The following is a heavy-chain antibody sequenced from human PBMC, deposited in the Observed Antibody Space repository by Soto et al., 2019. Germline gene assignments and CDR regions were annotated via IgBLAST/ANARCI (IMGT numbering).Heavy chain of an antibody. Sequence: QVQLVESGGGVVQPGRSLRLSCAASGFTFSSYGMHWVRQAPGKGLEWVAVISYDGSNKYYADSVKGRFTISIDNSKKALYLQVDSLRAVYTGVHYSAKLVALGELSLNAFDIWGQGTMVTVPS. CDR1: GFTFSSYG. CDR3: AKLVALGELSLNAFDI. D-gene: IGHD3-16*02. J-gene: IGHJ3*02. V-gene: IGHV3-30*18. CDR2: ISYDGSNK.